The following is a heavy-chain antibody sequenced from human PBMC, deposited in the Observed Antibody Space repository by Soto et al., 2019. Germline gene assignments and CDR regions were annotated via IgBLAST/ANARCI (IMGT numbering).Heavy chain of an antibody. CDR3: ARQEVVVITLFDY. Sequence: HPGGSLRLSCAASGFTFSSYAMSWVRQAPGKGLEWVSAISGSGGSTYYADSVKGRFTISRDNSKNTLYLQMNSLRAEDTAVYYCARQEVVVITLFDYWGQGTLVTVSS. D-gene: IGHD3-22*01. CDR1: GFTFSSYA. CDR2: ISGSGGST. V-gene: IGHV3-23*01. J-gene: IGHJ4*02.